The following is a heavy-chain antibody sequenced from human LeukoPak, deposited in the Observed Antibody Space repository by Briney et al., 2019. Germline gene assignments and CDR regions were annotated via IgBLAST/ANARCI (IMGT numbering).Heavy chain of an antibody. Sequence: SETLSLTCTVSGGSISSGSYYWSWIRQPAGKGLEWIGRIYTSGSTNYNPSLKSRVTISVDTSKNQFSLKLSSVTAADTAVYYCARDSSGWYRGNWFDPWGQGTLVTVSS. V-gene: IGHV4-61*02. D-gene: IGHD6-19*01. CDR1: GGSISSGSYY. CDR3: ARDSSGWYRGNWFDP. CDR2: IYTSGST. J-gene: IGHJ5*02.